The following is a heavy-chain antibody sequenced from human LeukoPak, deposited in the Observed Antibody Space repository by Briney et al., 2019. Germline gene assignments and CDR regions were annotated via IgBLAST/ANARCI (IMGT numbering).Heavy chain of an antibody. D-gene: IGHD3-9*01. CDR3: ARDTVYYDILTGSDWFDP. Sequence: ASVKVSCKASGYTFTGYGISWVRQAPGQGLEWMGWISAYNGNTNYAQKLQGRVTMTTDTSTSTAYMELRSLRSDDTAVYYCARDTVYYDILTGSDWFDPWGQGTLVTVSS. J-gene: IGHJ5*02. CDR1: GYTFTGYG. V-gene: IGHV1-18*01. CDR2: ISAYNGNT.